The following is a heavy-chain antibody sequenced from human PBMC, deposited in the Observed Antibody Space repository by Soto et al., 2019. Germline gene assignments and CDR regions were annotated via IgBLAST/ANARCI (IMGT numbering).Heavy chain of an antibody. Sequence: ASVKVSCKASGYTFTSYGIRWVRQAPGQGHEWMGWINACNGNTKYSQKLQGRVTITRDTSASTAYMELSSLRSEDTAVYYCALDIVLVPAAMPVYWGQGTLVTVSS. CDR1: GYTFTSYG. CDR3: ALDIVLVPAAMPVY. D-gene: IGHD2-2*03. CDR2: INACNGNT. V-gene: IGHV1-18*01. J-gene: IGHJ4*02.